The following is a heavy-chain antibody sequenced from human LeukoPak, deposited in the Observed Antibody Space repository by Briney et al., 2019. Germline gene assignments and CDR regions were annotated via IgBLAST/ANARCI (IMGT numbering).Heavy chain of an antibody. V-gene: IGHV3-15*05. D-gene: IGHD2-21*02. CDR2: IKSKADAGTT. CDR1: GFTFSSAW. CDR3: ITDVPSDLYPFDF. J-gene: IGHJ5*01. Sequence: GGSLRLSCEASGFTFSSAWMSWVRQAPRQGPECVGRIKSKADAGTTDYGAPVKGRFSISRDDSKNTLYLQMNSLKAEDTAVYYCITDVPSDLYPFDFWGQGTLVTVSS.